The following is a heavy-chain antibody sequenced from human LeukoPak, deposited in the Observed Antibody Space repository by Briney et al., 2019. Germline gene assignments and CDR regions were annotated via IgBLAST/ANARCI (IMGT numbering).Heavy chain of an antibody. CDR1: GYTFTSYG. Sequence: ASVKVSCKASGYTFTSYGISWVRQAPGQGLEWMGWISAYNGNTNYAQKLQGRVTMTTDTSTSTAYMELRSLRSDDTAVYYCARDFYSGYDSGFWFDPWGQGSLVTVSS. J-gene: IGHJ5*02. CDR2: ISAYNGNT. CDR3: ARDFYSGYDSGFWFDP. D-gene: IGHD5-12*01. V-gene: IGHV1-18*01.